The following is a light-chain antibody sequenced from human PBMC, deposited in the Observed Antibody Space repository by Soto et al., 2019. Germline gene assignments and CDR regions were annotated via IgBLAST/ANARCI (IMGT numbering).Light chain of an antibody. J-gene: IGKJ1*01. CDR2: AAS. CDR1: QSISSY. CDR3: QQYDSYST. V-gene: IGKV1-39*01. Sequence: IQMTQSPSSLSASVGDRVTITCRASQSISSYLNWYQQKPGKAPKLLIYAASSLQSGVPSRFSGSGSGTEFILTISSLQPDDFATYYCQQYDSYSTFGQGTKVDIK.